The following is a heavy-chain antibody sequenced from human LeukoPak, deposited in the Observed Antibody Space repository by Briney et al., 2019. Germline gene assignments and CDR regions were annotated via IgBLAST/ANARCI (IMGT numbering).Heavy chain of an antibody. D-gene: IGHD6-19*01. V-gene: IGHV4-34*01. CDR3: ARSYSSGWYHPFDY. Sequence: PSETLSLTCAVYGGSFSGYYWSWIRQPPGKGLEWIGEINHSGSTNYNPSLKSRVTISADTSKNQFSLKLSSVTAADTAVYYCARSYSSGWYHPFDYWGQGTLVTVSS. CDR2: INHSGST. J-gene: IGHJ4*02. CDR1: GGSFSGYY.